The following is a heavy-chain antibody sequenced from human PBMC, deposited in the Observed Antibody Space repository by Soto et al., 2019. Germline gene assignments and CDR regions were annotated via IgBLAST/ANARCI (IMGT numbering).Heavy chain of an antibody. CDR3: ARGDSLVVNAELDY. D-gene: IGHD2-21*01. CDR2: FDPEDGET. J-gene: IGHJ4*02. V-gene: IGHV1-24*01. CDR1: GYPLTELS. Sequence: SVKVSCKVSGYPLTELSMHWVRQAPGKGLEWMGGFDPEDGETIYAQKFQGRVTMTEDTSTDTAYMELSSLRSEDTAVYYCARGDSLVVNAELDYWGQGNLVTVSS.